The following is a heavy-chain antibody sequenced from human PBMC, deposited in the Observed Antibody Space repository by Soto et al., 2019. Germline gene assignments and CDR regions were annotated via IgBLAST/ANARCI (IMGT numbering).Heavy chain of an antibody. CDR1: GDTHTIYF. V-gene: IGHV1-2*02. Sequence: QVQLVQSGAEVKQPGASVRVSCKASGDTHTIYFIHLLRQAPGQGLEWMGWINSVSGGANYAPSFRNRVAMTMDRSAATAFIEVSRLRSDDMAVYYCARGRRYYAHWCQGSLVTVSS. J-gene: IGHJ4*02. CDR3: ARGRRYYAH. D-gene: IGHD2-15*01. CDR2: INSVSGGA.